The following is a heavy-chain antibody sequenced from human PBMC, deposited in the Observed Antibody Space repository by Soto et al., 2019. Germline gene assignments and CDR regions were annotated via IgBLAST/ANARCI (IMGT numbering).Heavy chain of an antibody. CDR2: ISAYNGNT. Sequence: QVQLVQSGAEVKKPGASVKVSCKASGYTFTSNGISWVRQAPGQGLEWMGWISAYNGNTNYAQKLQGRVTMTTDTSTSQAHRVLRSLRSYDTAVYYCARDLAYCGGDCYPIDSGGQGTLVTVSS. V-gene: IGHV1-18*01. CDR3: ARDLAYCGGDCYPIDS. CDR1: GYTFTSNG. J-gene: IGHJ4*02. D-gene: IGHD2-21*02.